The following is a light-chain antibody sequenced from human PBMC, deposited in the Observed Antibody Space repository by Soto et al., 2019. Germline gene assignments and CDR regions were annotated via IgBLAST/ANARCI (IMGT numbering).Light chain of an antibody. J-gene: IGKJ2*01. CDR3: QQSYRTPHT. CDR2: GAS. Sequence: EIVLTQSPATLSLSPGERATLSCRASQSVSNYLAWYQQKPGQAPRLLISGASNRATGIPARFSGSGSGTDFTLTISSLEPEDFATYYCQQSYRTPHTFGQGTKLETK. CDR1: QSVSNY. V-gene: IGKV3-11*01.